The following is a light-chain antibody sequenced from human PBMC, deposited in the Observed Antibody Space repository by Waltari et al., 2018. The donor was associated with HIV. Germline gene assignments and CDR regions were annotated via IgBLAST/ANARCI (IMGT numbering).Light chain of an antibody. CDR1: QSGSSN. Sequence: EIVMTQSPATLSVSPGERAPLSCRASQSGSSNLAWFQQKPGQAPRLLIYGASTRATGIPARFSGSGSGTEFTLTISSLQSEDFAVYYCQQYNNWPPLTFGGGTKVEIK. V-gene: IGKV3-15*01. J-gene: IGKJ4*01. CDR3: QQYNNWPPLT. CDR2: GAS.